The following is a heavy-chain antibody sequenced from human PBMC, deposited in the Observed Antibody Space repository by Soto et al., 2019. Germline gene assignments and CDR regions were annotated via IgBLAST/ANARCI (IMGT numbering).Heavy chain of an antibody. V-gene: IGHV3-73*01. D-gene: IGHD3-10*01. CDR1: GFTFSGSA. Sequence: PGGSLRLSCAASGFTFSGSAMHWVRQASGKGLEWVGRIRSKANSYATAYAASVKGRFTISRDDSKNTAYLQMNSLKTEDTAVYYCTRPWTYGSGSYLNDYWGQGTLVTVSS. CDR2: IRSKANSYAT. J-gene: IGHJ4*02. CDR3: TRPWTYGSGSYLNDY.